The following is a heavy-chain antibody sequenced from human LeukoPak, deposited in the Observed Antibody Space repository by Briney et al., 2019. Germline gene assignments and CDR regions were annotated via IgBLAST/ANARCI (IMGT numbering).Heavy chain of an antibody. CDR3: ARGTVIEY. CDR2: IYYSGST. J-gene: IGHJ4*02. V-gene: IGHV4-39*07. D-gene: IGHD4-17*01. CDR1: GGSISSSSYY. Sequence: SETLSLTCTVSGGSISSSSYYWGWIRQPPGKGLEWIGSIYYSGSTYYSPFLESRVTISIDTSKNQFSLKLTSVTAADTAVYYCARGTVIEYWGQGTLVTVSS.